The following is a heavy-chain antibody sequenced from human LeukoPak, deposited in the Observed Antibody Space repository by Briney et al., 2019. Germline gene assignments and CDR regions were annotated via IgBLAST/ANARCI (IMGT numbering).Heavy chain of an antibody. CDR1: GGSISSYY. CDR2: IYYSGST. D-gene: IGHD5-24*01. Sequence: SETLSHTCTVSGGSISSYYWSWIRQPPGKGLEWIGYIYYSGSTNYNPSLKSRVTISVDTSKNQFSLKLSSVTAADTAVYYCARDADGYNAYWGQGTLVTVSS. V-gene: IGHV4-59*01. J-gene: IGHJ4*02. CDR3: ARDADGYNAY.